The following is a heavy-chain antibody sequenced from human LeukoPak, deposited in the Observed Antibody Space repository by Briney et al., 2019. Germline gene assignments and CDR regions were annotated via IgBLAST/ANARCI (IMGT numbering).Heavy chain of an antibody. CDR2: IYYSGST. J-gene: IGHJ4*02. D-gene: IGHD3-16*01. Sequence: PSETLSLTCTVSGGSISSYYWSWIRQPPGKGLEWIGYIYYSGSTNYSPSLRSRVTISVDTSKNLFSLKVSSVTAADTAVYYCARTHLDIAYVDFYFWGQGALVTVSS. V-gene: IGHV4-59*08. CDR3: ARTHLDIAYVDFYF. CDR1: GGSISSYY.